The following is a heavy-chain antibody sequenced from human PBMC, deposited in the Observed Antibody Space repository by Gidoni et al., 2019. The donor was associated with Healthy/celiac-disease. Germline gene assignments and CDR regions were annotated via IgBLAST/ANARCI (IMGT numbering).Heavy chain of an antibody. V-gene: IGHV3-23*01. D-gene: IGHD3-10*01. CDR2: ISGSGGST. Sequence: EVQLLESGGGLVQPGGSLRLSCAASGFTFSSYAMSWVRTAPGKGLEWVSAISGSGGSTYYADSVKGRFTISRDNSKNTLYLQMNSLRAEDTAVYYCAKSYYYDSYYFDYWGQGTLVTVSS. CDR3: AKSYYYDSYYFDY. CDR1: GFTFSSYA. J-gene: IGHJ4*02.